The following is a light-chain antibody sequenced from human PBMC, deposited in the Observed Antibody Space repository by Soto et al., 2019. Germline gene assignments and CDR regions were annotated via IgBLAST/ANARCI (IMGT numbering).Light chain of an antibody. CDR1: QSVSGNY. J-gene: IGKJ2*01. Sequence: EIGLTQSPGTLSLSPGERATLSCRASQSVSGNYLAWYQQKPRQSPRLLIYGSSDRATGIPDRFSGSGSGTDFTLTTTRVEPEDFAVYYCQQYGSSPPYTFGQGTKLEIK. CDR3: QQYGSSPPYT. CDR2: GSS. V-gene: IGKV3-20*01.